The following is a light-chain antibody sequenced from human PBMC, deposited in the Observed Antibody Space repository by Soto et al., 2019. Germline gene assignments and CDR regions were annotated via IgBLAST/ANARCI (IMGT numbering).Light chain of an antibody. Sequence: QSALTQPRSVSGSPGQSVTISCTGTSSDVGDYNYVSWYQQYPGKAPKLVIYDVSKLPSGVPDRFSGSKSGNTASLTISGLQAADEADYYCCSFAGSYTFWVFGGGTKLTVL. J-gene: IGLJ3*02. CDR3: CSFAGSYTFWV. CDR2: DVS. CDR1: SSDVGDYNY. V-gene: IGLV2-11*01.